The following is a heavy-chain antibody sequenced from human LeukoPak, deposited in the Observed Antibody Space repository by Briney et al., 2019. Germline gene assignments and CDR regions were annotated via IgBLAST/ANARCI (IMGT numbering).Heavy chain of an antibody. CDR3: ARVGYSYGLDY. CDR1: GGSISSSNW. Sequence: SETLSLTCAASGGSISSSNWWSWVRQPPGKGLEWIGEIYHSGSTNYNPSLKSRVTISVDKSKNQFSLRLSSVTAADTAVYYCARVGYSYGLDYWGQGTLVTVSS. V-gene: IGHV4-4*02. CDR2: IYHSGST. J-gene: IGHJ4*02. D-gene: IGHD5-18*01.